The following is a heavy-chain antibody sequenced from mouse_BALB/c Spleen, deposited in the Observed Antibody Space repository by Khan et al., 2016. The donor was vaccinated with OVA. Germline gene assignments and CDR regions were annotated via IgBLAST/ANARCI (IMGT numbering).Heavy chain of an antibody. Sequence: QVQLQQSGAELAKPGASVTMSCKASGYTFINYWILWVKQRPGQGLEWIGYINPSTGYTEYNQNFKKKATLTEDKSTGTAYMQLSSLASEDSSVCYCARRGLRWDFDYWGQGTTLTVSS. V-gene: IGHV1-7*01. CDR2: INPSTGYT. CDR3: ARRGLRWDFDY. J-gene: IGHJ2*01. CDR1: GYTFINYW. D-gene: IGHD1-1*01.